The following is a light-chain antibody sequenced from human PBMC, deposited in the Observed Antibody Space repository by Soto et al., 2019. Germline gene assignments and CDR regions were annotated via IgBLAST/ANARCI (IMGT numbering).Light chain of an antibody. Sequence: EIVLTQSPGTLSLSPGERATLSCRASQSVSSSYLAWYQQKPGQAPRLLISGASSRATGIPDRFSGSGSGTDFTLTISRREPEDFAVYYCQQYGSSLLAFGQGTKGEIK. CDR1: QSVSSSY. CDR2: GAS. J-gene: IGKJ1*01. V-gene: IGKV3-20*01. CDR3: QQYGSSLLA.